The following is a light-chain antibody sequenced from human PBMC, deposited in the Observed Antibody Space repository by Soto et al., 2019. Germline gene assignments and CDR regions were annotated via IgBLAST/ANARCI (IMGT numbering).Light chain of an antibody. CDR3: QQYGSSPLT. J-gene: IGKJ4*01. CDR1: QSVRNNY. V-gene: IGKV3-20*01. Sequence: EIVLTQSPSTLSLSPGERATVSCRASQSVRNNYLTWYQQKPGQAPRLLIYDASSRATGIPDRFSGSGSGTDFTLAISRLEPEDFAVYYCQQYGSSPLTCGGGTKVEIK. CDR2: DAS.